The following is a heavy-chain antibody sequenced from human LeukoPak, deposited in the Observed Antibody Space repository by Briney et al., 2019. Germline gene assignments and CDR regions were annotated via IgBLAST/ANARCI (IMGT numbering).Heavy chain of an antibody. Sequence: SETLSLTCTVSGGSISSSSYYWGWIRQPPGKGLEWIGSIYYSGSTYYNPSLKSRVTISVDTSKNQFSLKLSSVTAADTAVYYCARHGGIAVARFDYWGQGTLVTVSS. D-gene: IGHD6-19*01. V-gene: IGHV4-39*01. CDR1: GGSISSSSYY. J-gene: IGHJ4*02. CDR3: ARHGGIAVARFDY. CDR2: IYYSGST.